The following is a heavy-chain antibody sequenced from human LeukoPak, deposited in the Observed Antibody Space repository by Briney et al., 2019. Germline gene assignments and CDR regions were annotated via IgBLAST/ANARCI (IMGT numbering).Heavy chain of an antibody. V-gene: IGHV1-8*01. CDR2: MKANSGDT. Sequence: GASVKVSCKASGYTFGNYEINWVRQAPGQGLEWMRWMKANSGDTGYPEKFRGRVTMTRDTSVSTAYMELNSLRFEDTAVYYCARGNCSGHACYTADFLQHWGQGTLITVSS. D-gene: IGHD2-15*01. J-gene: IGHJ1*01. CDR1: GYTFGNYE. CDR3: ARGNCSGHACYTADFLQH.